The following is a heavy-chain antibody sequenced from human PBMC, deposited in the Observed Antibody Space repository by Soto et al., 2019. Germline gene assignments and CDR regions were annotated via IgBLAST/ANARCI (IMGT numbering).Heavy chain of an antibody. CDR2: IFHNGNT. J-gene: IGHJ6*02. CDR1: GGSISSSNW. CDR3: ASRTYAMDV. V-gene: IGHV4-4*02. Sequence: QVQLQESGPGLVKPSGTLSLTCAVSGGSISSSNWWSWVCQPPGKGLEWIGEIFHNGNTYSNPSLTGRVTMSVDKSKNQFSLNLNSVTAADTAVYYCASRTYAMDVWGQGTTVTVSS.